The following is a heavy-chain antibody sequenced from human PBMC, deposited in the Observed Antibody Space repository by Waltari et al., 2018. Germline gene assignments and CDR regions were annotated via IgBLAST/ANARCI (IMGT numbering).Heavy chain of an antibody. V-gene: IGHV3-30*04. D-gene: IGHD3-22*01. CDR1: EFPFSPYP. Sequence: VQLVESGGGVVQPGRSLRLSCAASEFPFSPYPLHWVRQAPGKGLEWVAVLSYNSRNTYYVDSVKGRFTISRDNSKKMFYMEMNSLRAEDTAIYYCARDYCDRTYCHGMDVWGQGTTVIVSS. CDR2: LSYNSRNT. J-gene: IGHJ6*02. CDR3: ARDYCDRTYCHGMDV.